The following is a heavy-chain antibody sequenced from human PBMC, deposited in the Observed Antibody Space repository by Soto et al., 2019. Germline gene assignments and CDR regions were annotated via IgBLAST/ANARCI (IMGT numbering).Heavy chain of an antibody. D-gene: IGHD2-15*01. J-gene: IGHJ4*02. CDR1: GFTFSSYA. CDR3: AKGRPRNIVVVVAGTYFDY. V-gene: IGHV3-23*01. CDR2: ISGSGGST. Sequence: EVQLLESGGGLVQPGGSLRLSCAASGFTFSSYAMSWVRQAPGKGLEWVSAISGSGGSTYYADSVKGRFTITRDNSKNTLYLQMNSLRAEDTAVYYCAKGRPRNIVVVVAGTYFDYWGQGTLVTVSS.